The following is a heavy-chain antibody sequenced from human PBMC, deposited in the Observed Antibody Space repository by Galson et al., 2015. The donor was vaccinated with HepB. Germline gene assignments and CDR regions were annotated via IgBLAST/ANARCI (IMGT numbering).Heavy chain of an antibody. V-gene: IGHV1-69*04. D-gene: IGHD6-13*01. Sequence: SVKVSCKASGYTFTSYGISWVRQAPGQGLEWMGRIIPILGIANYAQKFQGRVTITADKSTSTAYMELRSLRSDDTAVYYCARRGSWSAYWYFDLWGRGTLVTVSS. CDR1: GYTFTSYG. CDR3: ARRGSWSAYWYFDL. CDR2: IIPILGIA. J-gene: IGHJ2*01.